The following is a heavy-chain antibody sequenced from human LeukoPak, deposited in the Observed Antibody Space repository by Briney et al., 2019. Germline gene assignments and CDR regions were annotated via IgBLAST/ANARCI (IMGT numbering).Heavy chain of an antibody. V-gene: IGHV4-61*02. CDR1: GGSISSGSYY. J-gene: IGHJ4*02. CDR2: IYTSGST. CDR3: ARAWGRDGYNYDY. Sequence: SETLSLTCTVSGGSISSGSYYWSWIRQPAGKGLEWIGRIYTSGSTNYNPSLKSRVTISVDTSKNQFSLKLSSVTAADTAVYYCARAWGRDGYNYDYWGQGALVTVSS. D-gene: IGHD5-24*01.